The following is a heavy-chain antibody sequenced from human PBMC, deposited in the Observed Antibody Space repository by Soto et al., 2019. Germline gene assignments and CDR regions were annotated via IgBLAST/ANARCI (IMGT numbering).Heavy chain of an antibody. D-gene: IGHD2-2*01. CDR3: ASERYQLLPQFDY. J-gene: IGHJ4*02. CDR1: GGSFSGYY. Sequence: SETLSLTCAVYGGSFSGYYWSWIRQPPGKGLEWIGEINHSGSTNYNPSLKSRVTISVDTSKNQFSLKLSSVTAADTAVYYCASERYQLLPQFDYWGQGTLVTVSS. CDR2: INHSGST. V-gene: IGHV4-34*01.